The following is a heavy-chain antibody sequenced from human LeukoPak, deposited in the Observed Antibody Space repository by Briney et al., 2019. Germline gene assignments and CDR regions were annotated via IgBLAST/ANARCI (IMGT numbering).Heavy chain of an antibody. CDR2: ISSSSDYI. Sequence: GGSLRLSCAASGFTFSSYSMNWVRQAPGKGLEWVSSISSSSDYIYYADSVKGRFTISRDNAKNSMYPQMNSLRAEDTAVYYCARDVAGRELLDYWGQGTLVTVSS. CDR1: GFTFSSYS. CDR3: ARDVAGRELLDY. D-gene: IGHD1-7*01. V-gene: IGHV3-21*01. J-gene: IGHJ4*02.